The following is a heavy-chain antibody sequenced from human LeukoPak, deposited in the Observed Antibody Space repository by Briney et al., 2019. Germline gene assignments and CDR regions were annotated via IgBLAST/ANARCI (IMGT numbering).Heavy chain of an antibody. J-gene: IGHJ6*02. Sequence: GGSLRLSCAASGFTFSRYAMHWVRQAPGKGLEWVAVISYDGSNKYYADSVKGRFTISRDNSKNSLYLQMNSLRTEDTALYYCAKDIDVSIAAPYYYGMDVWGQGTTATVSS. CDR2: ISYDGSNK. CDR1: GFTFSRYA. D-gene: IGHD6-6*01. CDR3: AKDIDVSIAAPYYYGMDV. V-gene: IGHV3-30-3*01.